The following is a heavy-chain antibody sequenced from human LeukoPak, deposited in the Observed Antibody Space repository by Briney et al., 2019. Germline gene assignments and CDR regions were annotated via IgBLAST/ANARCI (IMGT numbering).Heavy chain of an antibody. CDR3: ARGQDIFTGYPFDY. J-gene: IGHJ4*02. CDR1: GGSISTYY. D-gene: IGHD3-9*01. CDR2: IHYSGST. Sequence: SETLSLTCAVSGGSISTYYWSWIRQPPGKGLEWIAYIHYSGSTNYNPSFKSRGTISIDTSKNEFSLRLSSVTAADTAVYYCARGQDIFTGYPFDYWGQGILVTVSS. V-gene: IGHV4-59*12.